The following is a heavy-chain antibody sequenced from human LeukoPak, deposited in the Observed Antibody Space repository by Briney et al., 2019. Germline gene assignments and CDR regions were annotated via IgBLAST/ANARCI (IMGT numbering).Heavy chain of an antibody. Sequence: PGGSLRLSCAASGFTFSSYAMSWVRQAPGKGLEWVSAISGSGGSTYYADSVKGRFTISRDNSKNTLYLQMNSLRAKDTAVYYCAKDRYCSGGSCYSNWFDPWGQGTLVTVSS. D-gene: IGHD2-15*01. CDR1: GFTFSSYA. CDR3: AKDRYCSGGSCYSNWFDP. J-gene: IGHJ5*02. V-gene: IGHV3-23*01. CDR2: ISGSGGST.